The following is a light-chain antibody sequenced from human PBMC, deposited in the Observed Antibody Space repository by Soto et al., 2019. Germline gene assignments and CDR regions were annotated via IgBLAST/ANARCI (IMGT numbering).Light chain of an antibody. J-gene: IGLJ2*01. Sequence: QSVLTQPPSASGSPGQSVTISCTGTSSDVGSYTFVSWYQQYPGKAPKVLIYDVNKRPSGVPDRFSGSKSGNTASPTVSGLQSDDEADYFCSSYAGNNNVVFGGGTKLTVL. CDR2: DVN. CDR3: SSYAGNNNVV. V-gene: IGLV2-8*01. CDR1: SSDVGSYTF.